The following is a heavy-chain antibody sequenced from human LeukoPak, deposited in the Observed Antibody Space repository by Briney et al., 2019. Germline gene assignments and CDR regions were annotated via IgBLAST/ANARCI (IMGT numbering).Heavy chain of an antibody. V-gene: IGHV1-69*01. CDR1: GGTFSSYA. CDR3: ARDPGDIDAFDI. D-gene: IGHD5-12*01. J-gene: IGHJ3*02. CDR2: IIPIFGAA. Sequence: SVKVSCKASGGTFSSYAISWVRQAPGQGLEWMGGIIPIFGAANYAQKFQGRVTITADESTSTAYMELSSLRSEDTAVYYCARDPGDIDAFDIWGQGTMVTVSS.